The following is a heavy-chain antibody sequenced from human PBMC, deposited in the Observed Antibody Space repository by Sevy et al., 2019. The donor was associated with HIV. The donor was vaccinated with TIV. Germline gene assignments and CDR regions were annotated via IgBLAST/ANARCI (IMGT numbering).Heavy chain of an antibody. J-gene: IGHJ4*02. CDR3: AIDHRRDGMIVVPFEK. V-gene: IGHV3-15*01. CDR1: GLSFSNAW. Sequence: GGSLRLSFAASGLSFSNAWMAWVRQAPGKGREWVGRIRSETGGGTTDFAAFAKGKLTISRDDPKNTLYLQMNSLKTEDTAVYYCAIDHRRDGMIVVPFEKWGLGTLVTVSS. CDR2: IRSETGGGTT. D-gene: IGHD3-22*01.